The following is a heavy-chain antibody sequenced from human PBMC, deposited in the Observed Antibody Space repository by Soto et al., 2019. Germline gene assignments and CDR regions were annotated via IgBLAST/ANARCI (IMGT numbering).Heavy chain of an antibody. D-gene: IGHD3-3*01. CDR1: GYTFISYG. Sequence: QVQLVQSGGEVKKPGASVKVSCKASGYTFISYGITWVRQAPGQGLEWMGWTHAYNGNTNYAQNLQGRVTMTTDTATSTDAMELRSLRSDDTAGYFWAKVGMKNYDYWSGYLDHWGQATEITGSS. CDR2: THAYNGNT. CDR3: AKVGMKNYDYWSGYLDH. J-gene: IGHJ4*02. V-gene: IGHV1-18*04.